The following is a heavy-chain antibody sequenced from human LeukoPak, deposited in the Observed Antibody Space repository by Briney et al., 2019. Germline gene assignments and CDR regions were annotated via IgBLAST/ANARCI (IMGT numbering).Heavy chain of an antibody. CDR2: IGIRGDT. D-gene: IGHD5-18*01. CDR3: ARGGIQVSGIDEFDY. CDR1: GFTFIDYD. J-gene: IGHJ4*02. Sequence: GGSLRLSCAASGFTFIDYDMHWVRQVIGKGLEWVSAIGIRGDTHYSGSVKGRSTISRENAESSLYLQMNSLRAEDTAVYYCARGGIQVSGIDEFDYWGQGALLTVSS. V-gene: IGHV3-13*01.